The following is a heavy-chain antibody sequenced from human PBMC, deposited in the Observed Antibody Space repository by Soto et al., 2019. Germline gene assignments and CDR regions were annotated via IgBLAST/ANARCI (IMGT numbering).Heavy chain of an antibody. CDR2: VTADGGT. CDR3: APHVSCSGGSCQYDAFAI. CDR1: GFTVSSHA. Sequence: EVQVLESGGGLVQPGGSLRLSCEGSGFTVSSHAMTWIRQAPGKGPEWVSTVTADGGTYYADSVKDRFAMSRDTSENTLYLKMNSLGAEDTAAYYCAPHVSCSGGSCQYDAFAIRGQGTMVTVSS. V-gene: IGHV3-23*01. D-gene: IGHD2-15*01. J-gene: IGHJ3*02.